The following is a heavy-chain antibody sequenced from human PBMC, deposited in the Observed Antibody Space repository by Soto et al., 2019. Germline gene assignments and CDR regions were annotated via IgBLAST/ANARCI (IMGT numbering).Heavy chain of an antibody. V-gene: IGHV4-39*01. J-gene: IGHJ6*03. CDR1: GGSICSSSYY. CDR3: ARHQVRRNYYYYYYMDV. CDR2: IYYSGST. Sequence: SETLSLTCTVSGGSICSSSYYWGWIRQPPGKGLEWIGSIYYSGSTYYNPSLKSRVTISVDTSKNQFSLKLSSVTAADTAVYYCARHQVRRNYYYYYYMDVWGKGTTVTVSS.